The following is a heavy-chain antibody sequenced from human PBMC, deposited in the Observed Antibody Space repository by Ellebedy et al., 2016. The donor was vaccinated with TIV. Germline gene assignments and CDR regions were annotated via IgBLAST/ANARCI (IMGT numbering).Heavy chain of an antibody. V-gene: IGHV1-46*01. Sequence: ASVKVSCKASGYTFTNYHMHWVRQAPGQGLEWMGIIKPSAGTTTYAQKFQGRVTMTSDTSTSSVYMELSSLRSEDTAVYYCARRDRANAFDLWGQGTMVTVSS. D-gene: IGHD3-22*01. CDR1: GYTFTNYH. J-gene: IGHJ3*01. CDR3: ARRDRANAFDL. CDR2: IKPSAGTT.